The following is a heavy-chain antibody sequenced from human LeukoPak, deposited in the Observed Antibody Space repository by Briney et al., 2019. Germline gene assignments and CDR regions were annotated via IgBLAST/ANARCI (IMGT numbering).Heavy chain of an antibody. CDR3: ARVVVPAAIYYYYYYMDV. J-gene: IGHJ6*03. CDR1: GFTFSSYW. Sequence: PGGSLRLSCAASGFTFSSYWMSWVRQAPGKGLEWVANIKQDGSEKYYVDSVKGRFTISRDNAKNSLYLQMNSLRAEDTAVYYCARVVVPAAIYYYYYYMDVWGKGTTVTVSS. D-gene: IGHD2-2*02. V-gene: IGHV3-7*01. CDR2: IKQDGSEK.